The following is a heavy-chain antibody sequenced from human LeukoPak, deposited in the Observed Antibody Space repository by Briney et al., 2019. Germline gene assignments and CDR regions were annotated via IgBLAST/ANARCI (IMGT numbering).Heavy chain of an antibody. V-gene: IGHV3-23*01. CDR2: ISGSGTGT. Sequence: SGGSLRLSCAASGFTLSSSAMSWVRQAPGKGLYWVSAISGSGTGTYYADSVKGRFTISRDNSKNTLYLQMNSLRAEDTAVYYCAQEGGTGTRFDYWGQGTLVTVSS. D-gene: IGHD1-7*01. CDR3: AQEGGTGTRFDY. J-gene: IGHJ4*02. CDR1: GFTLSSSA.